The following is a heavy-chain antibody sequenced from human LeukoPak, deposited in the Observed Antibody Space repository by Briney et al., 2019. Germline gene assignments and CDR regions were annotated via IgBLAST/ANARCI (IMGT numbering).Heavy chain of an antibody. CDR3: ARRIIAVAGTDYFDY. J-gene: IGHJ4*02. CDR1: GGSFSGYY. Sequence: PSETLSLTCAVYGGSFSGYYWSWIRQPPGKGLERIGEINHSGSTNYNPSLKSRVTISVDTSKNQLSLKLSSVTAADTAVYYCARRIIAVAGTDYFDYWGQGTLVTVSS. CDR2: INHSGST. D-gene: IGHD6-19*01. V-gene: IGHV4-34*01.